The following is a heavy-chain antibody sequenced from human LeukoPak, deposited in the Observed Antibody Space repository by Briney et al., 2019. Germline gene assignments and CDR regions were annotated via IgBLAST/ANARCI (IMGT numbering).Heavy chain of an antibody. V-gene: IGHV4-39*01. J-gene: IGHJ6*02. Sequence: PSETLSLTCTVSGGSISSSSYYWGWIRQPPGKGLEWIGSIYYSGSTYYNPSLKSRVTISVDTSKNQFSLKLSSVTAADTAVYYCERQGVRLGYYYYYGMDVWGQGTTVTVSS. CDR2: IYYSGST. D-gene: IGHD3-10*01. CDR3: ERQGVRLGYYYYYGMDV. CDR1: GGSISSSSYY.